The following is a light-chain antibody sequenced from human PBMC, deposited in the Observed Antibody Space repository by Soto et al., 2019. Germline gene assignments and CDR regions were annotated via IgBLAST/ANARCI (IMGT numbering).Light chain of an antibody. CDR2: EVS. J-gene: IGLJ2*01. V-gene: IGLV2-14*01. CDR3: ISYTSSTTVV. CDR1: SSDVGGYKY. Sequence: QSVLTQPASVSGSPGQSITISCTGISSDVGGYKYVSWYQQHPGKAPKLMIYEVSNRPSGVSHRFSGSKSGNTASLTISGLQAEDESDYYCISYTSSTTVVFGGGTKLTVL.